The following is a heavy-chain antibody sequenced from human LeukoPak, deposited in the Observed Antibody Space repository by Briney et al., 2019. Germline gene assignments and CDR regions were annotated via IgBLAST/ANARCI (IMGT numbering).Heavy chain of an antibody. CDR1: GFPFNSYW. D-gene: IGHD4-17*01. CDR3: ARTADYGDYGDY. V-gene: IGHV3-64*01. Sequence: GGSLRLSCAASGFPFNSYWMTWVRQAPGKGLEYVSAISNNGGSTYYANSVKGRFTISRDNSKNTLYLQMGSLRAEDMAVYYCARTADYGDYGDYWGQGTLVTVSS. CDR2: ISNNGGST. J-gene: IGHJ4*02.